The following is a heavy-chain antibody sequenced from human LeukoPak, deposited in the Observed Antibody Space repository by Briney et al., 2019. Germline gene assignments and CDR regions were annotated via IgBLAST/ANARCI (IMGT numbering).Heavy chain of an antibody. CDR1: GGTFSSYA. CDR2: IIPIFGTA. D-gene: IGHD3-10*01. J-gene: IGHJ4*02. V-gene: IGHV1-69*01. Sequence: SVKVSCKASGGTFSSYAISWVRQAPGQGLEWMGGIIPIFGTANYAQKFQGRVTVTADESTSTAYMALSSLRSEDTAVYYCAVGSGSYYNVDYWGQGTLVTVSS. CDR3: AVGSGSYYNVDY.